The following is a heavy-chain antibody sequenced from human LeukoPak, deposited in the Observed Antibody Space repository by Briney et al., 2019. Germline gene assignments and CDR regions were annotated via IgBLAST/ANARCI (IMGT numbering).Heavy chain of an antibody. J-gene: IGHJ4*02. Sequence: SETLSLTCAVYGGSFSGYYWNWIRQPPGKGLEWIGETNHSGSTNYNPSLKSRVTISVDTSKNQFSLKLSSVTAADTAVYYCARSQWRKADYWGQGTLVTVSS. CDR2: TNHSGST. CDR1: GGSFSGYY. V-gene: IGHV4-34*01. CDR3: ARSQWRKADY. D-gene: IGHD6-19*01.